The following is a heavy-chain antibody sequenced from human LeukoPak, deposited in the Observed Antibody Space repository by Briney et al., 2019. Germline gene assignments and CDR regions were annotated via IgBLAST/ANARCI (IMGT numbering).Heavy chain of an antibody. CDR2: ISDNGDST. D-gene: IGHD3-10*01. CDR3: VKEWYRFGGRFDP. Sequence: GGSLRLSCAASGFTFSGSAMTWVRQAPGKGLEWVSSISDNGDSTYYADSVKGRFTISRDNSRDTLYVQMHSLRAEDAAVYYCVKEWYRFGGRFDPWGQGTLVTVSS. CDR1: GFTFSGSA. V-gene: IGHV3-23*01. J-gene: IGHJ5*02.